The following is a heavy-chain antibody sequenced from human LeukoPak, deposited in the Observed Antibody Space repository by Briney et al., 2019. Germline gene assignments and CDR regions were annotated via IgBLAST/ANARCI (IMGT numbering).Heavy chain of an antibody. J-gene: IGHJ6*03. CDR3: AKRGNPAVGHHYLDV. CDR1: GFTFSSYD. D-gene: IGHD2-2*01. V-gene: IGHV3-23*01. Sequence: QPGGSLRLSCAASGFTFSSYDMSWVRQAQGQGLEWVSSITLSGANTFYADSVMGRFTISRDNSKNTLYLQMNSLRAEDTAVYFCAKRGNPAVGHHYLDVWGKGTTVSVSS. CDR2: ITLSGANT.